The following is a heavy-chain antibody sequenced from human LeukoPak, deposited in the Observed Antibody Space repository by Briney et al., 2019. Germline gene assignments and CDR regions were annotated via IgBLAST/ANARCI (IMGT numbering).Heavy chain of an antibody. D-gene: IGHD1-26*01. CDR2: IYHSGST. J-gene: IGHJ6*03. CDR3: ARVRGSAPPDYYYYYMDV. V-gene: IGHV4-30-2*01. Sequence: SETLSLTCTVSGGSISSGGYYWSWIRQPPGKGLEWIGYIYHSGSTYYNPSLKSRVTISVDRSKNQFSLKLSSVTAADTAVYYCARVRGSAPPDYYYYYMDVWGKGTTVTVSS. CDR1: GGSISSGGYY.